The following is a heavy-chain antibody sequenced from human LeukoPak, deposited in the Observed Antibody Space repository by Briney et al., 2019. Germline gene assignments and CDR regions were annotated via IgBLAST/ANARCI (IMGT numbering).Heavy chain of an antibody. CDR2: ISGSGGST. D-gene: IGHD3-9*01. Sequence: GGSLRLSCAASGFTFSSYAISWVRQAPGKGLEWVSAISGSGGSTYYADSVKGRFTISRDNSKNTLYLQMNSLRAEDTAVYYCAQHGLVLTGYYNYYYGMDVWGQGTTVTVSS. CDR1: GFTFSSYA. CDR3: AQHGLVLTGYYNYYYGMDV. J-gene: IGHJ6*02. V-gene: IGHV3-23*01.